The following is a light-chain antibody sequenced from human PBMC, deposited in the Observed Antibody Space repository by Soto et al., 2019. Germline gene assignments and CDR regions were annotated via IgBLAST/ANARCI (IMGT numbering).Light chain of an antibody. V-gene: IGKV1-27*01. J-gene: IGKJ5*01. Sequence: DIQLTQSPSSLSASVGDRVTITCRASQGIGNFLAWYQQKPGKVPKLLISAASSLQSGVPSRFSGRGSGTEFTLTITSLQPEDVPTYYCQKYSSVITFGQGTRLEIK. CDR2: AAS. CDR3: QKYSSVIT. CDR1: QGIGNF.